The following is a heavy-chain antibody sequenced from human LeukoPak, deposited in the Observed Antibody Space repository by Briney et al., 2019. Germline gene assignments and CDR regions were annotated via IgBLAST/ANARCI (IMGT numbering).Heavy chain of an antibody. Sequence: SETLSLTCAVYGESFSGFYWSWIRQTPERGLEWIAEINNSGTINYSPALKSRVTISTDASKNQFSLKLSSVTAPDTAVYYCARGRYPLGFDSWGQGTPVTVSS. V-gene: IGHV4-34*01. J-gene: IGHJ5*01. CDR2: INNSGTI. CDR3: ARGRYPLGFDS. CDR1: GESFSGFY. D-gene: IGHD3-16*02.